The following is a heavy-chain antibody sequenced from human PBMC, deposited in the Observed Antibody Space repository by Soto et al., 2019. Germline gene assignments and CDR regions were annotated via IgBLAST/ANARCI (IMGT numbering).Heavy chain of an antibody. J-gene: IGHJ4*02. CDR1: GGSVTSYY. D-gene: IGHD4-17*01. CDR3: ASILYGANAFDY. Sequence: PSETLSLTCSVSGGSVTSYYWTWTRQTPGRGLHFIGYISYSGSTSYNPSLRGRVTISTDTSKNQLSLKLSSVTAVDTAIYYCASILYGANAFDYWGQGALVTVSS. V-gene: IGHV4-59*02. CDR2: ISYSGST.